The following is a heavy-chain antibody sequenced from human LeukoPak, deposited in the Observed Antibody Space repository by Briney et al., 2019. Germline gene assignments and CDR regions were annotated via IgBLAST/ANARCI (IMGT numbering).Heavy chain of an antibody. D-gene: IGHD6-13*01. CDR1: GFTFSSYE. Sequence: GGSLRLSCAASGFTFSSYEMYWVRQAPGKGLEWVSYISSSGSTIYYADSVKGRFTISRDNAKNSLYLQMNSLRAEDTAVYYCARGSRRYFDYWGQGTLVTVSS. V-gene: IGHV3-48*03. CDR3: ARGSRRYFDY. CDR2: ISSSGSTI. J-gene: IGHJ4*02.